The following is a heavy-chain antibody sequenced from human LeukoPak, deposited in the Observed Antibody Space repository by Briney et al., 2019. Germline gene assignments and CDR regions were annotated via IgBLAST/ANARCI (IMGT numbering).Heavy chain of an antibody. V-gene: IGHV7-4-1*02. D-gene: IGHD6-13*01. CDR3: ARAAQDQIAAANTGLGDY. J-gene: IGHJ4*02. Sequence: ASVKVSCKASGYTFTSYAMNWVRQAPGQGLEWMGWINTNTGNPTYAQGFTGRFVFSLDTSVSTAYLQISSLKAEDTAVYYCARAAQDQIAAANTGLGDYWGQGTLVTVSS. CDR1: GYTFTSYA. CDR2: INTNTGNP.